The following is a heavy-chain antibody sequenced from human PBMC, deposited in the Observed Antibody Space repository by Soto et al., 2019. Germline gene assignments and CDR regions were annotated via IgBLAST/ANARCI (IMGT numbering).Heavy chain of an antibody. CDR3: ARVGYYGSGSYYTDYYFDY. CDR1: GGSVSSGSYY. CDR2: IYYSGST. Sequence: PSETLSLTCTVSGGSVSSGSYYWSWIRQPPGKGLEWIGYIYYSGSTNYNPSLKSRVTISVDTSKNQFSLKLSSVTAADTAVYYCARVGYYGSGSYYTDYYFDYWGQGTLVTVSS. D-gene: IGHD3-10*01. V-gene: IGHV4-61*01. J-gene: IGHJ4*02.